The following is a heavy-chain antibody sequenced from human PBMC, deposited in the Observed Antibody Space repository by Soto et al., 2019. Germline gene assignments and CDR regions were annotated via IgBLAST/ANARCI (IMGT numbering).Heavy chain of an antibody. V-gene: IGHV3-9*01. CDR1: GFTFDDYG. J-gene: IGHJ1*01. CDR2: INWNSGTM. D-gene: IGHD3-22*01. Sequence: GGSLRLSCAASGFTFDDYGMHWVRQAPGKGLEWVSGINWNSGTMVYRDSVKGRFTISRDNSKNTLYLQMNSLRAEDTAVYYCARDRVESGYPEYVQHRGQGTLDTVSS. CDR3: ARDRVESGYPEYVQH.